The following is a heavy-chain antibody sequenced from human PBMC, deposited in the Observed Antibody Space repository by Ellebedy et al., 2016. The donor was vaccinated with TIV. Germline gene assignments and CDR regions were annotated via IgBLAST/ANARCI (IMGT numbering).Heavy chain of an antibody. CDR3: ARDRRNVLTGTELDF. CDR2: ISGYNGHT. J-gene: IGHJ4*02. D-gene: IGHD3-9*01. Sequence: ASVKVSCKTSGYTFTSYGVTWVRQAPGQGLEWMGWISGYNGHTNYAQKVQGRVALTTDTSTNTAYMELRSLRPDDTAVYYCARDRRNVLTGTELDFWGQGTVVTVSS. V-gene: IGHV1-18*04. CDR1: GYTFTSYG.